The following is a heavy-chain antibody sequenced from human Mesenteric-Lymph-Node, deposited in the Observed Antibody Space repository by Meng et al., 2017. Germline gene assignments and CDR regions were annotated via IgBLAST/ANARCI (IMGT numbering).Heavy chain of an antibody. CDR3: ARRPTTRFGVARRDYYYYGMDV. V-gene: IGHV3-30*07. D-gene: IGHD3-3*01. CDR2: ISYDGSNK. Sequence: GGSLRLSCAASGFTFSSYAMHWVRQAPGKGLEWVAVISYDGSNKYYADSVKGRFPISRDNAKNSLYLQMNSLRAEDTAVYYCARRPTTRFGVARRDYYYYGMDVWGQGTMVTVSS. J-gene: IGHJ6*02. CDR1: GFTFSSYA.